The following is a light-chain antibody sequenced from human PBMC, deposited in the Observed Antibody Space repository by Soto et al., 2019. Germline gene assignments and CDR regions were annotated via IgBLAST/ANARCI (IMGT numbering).Light chain of an antibody. CDR3: QQYNNWPVV. Sequence: EIVMTQSPATLSVSPGERATLSCRASQSVSSNLAWYQQKPGQSPRLLIYGASTRATGIPARFSGSGSGTECTLTISSLQSEDFAVYYCQQYNNWPVVFGQGTKVEIK. V-gene: IGKV3-15*01. CDR2: GAS. J-gene: IGKJ1*01. CDR1: QSVSSN.